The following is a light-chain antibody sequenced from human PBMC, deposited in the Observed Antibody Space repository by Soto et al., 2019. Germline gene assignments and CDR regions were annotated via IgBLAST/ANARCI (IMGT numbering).Light chain of an antibody. CDR2: AAS. CDR3: QQLNTYPVT. CDR1: QGVSRY. J-gene: IGKJ4*01. V-gene: IGKV1-9*01. Sequence: DIQMTQSPSSLSASVGDSVTITCRASQGVSRYLSWYQQKPGRAPILLISAASTLQSRVPARFSGSGSGTDFTLSITSLQPEDFTTYYCQQLNTYPVTFGGGTKVDI.